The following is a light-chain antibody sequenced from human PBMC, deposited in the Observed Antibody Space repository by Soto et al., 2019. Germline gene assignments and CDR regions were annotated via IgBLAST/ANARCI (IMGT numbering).Light chain of an antibody. J-gene: IGKJ5*01. CDR3: EQDNSYSPIT. V-gene: IGKV1-5*01. Sequence: DIQMIQSPSSLSASIGDRVTITCRASESISRWLAWYQQKPGKAPKLLIYDASSLQSGVPSRFSGSGSGTEFTLTISSLQPDDFATYYCEQDNSYSPITFGQGTRLEIK. CDR1: ESISRW. CDR2: DAS.